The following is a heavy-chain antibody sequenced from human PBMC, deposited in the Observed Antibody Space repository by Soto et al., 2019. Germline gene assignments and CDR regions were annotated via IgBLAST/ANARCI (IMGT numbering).Heavy chain of an antibody. CDR2: IKSKTDGGTT. V-gene: IGHV3-15*07. D-gene: IGHD4-17*01. CDR3: TTADYGDYARDI. J-gene: IGHJ3*02. Sequence: GGSLRLSCAASGFTFSSYWMHWVRQAPGKGLEWVCRIKSKTDGGTTDYAAPVKGRFTISRDDSKNTLYLQMNSLKTEDTAVYYCTTADYGDYARDIWGQGTMVTVSS. CDR1: GFTFSSYW.